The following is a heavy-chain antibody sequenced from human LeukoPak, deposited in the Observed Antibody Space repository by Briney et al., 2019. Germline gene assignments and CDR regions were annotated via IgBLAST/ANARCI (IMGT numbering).Heavy chain of an antibody. CDR3: ARGYSYGPYYYYYMDV. CDR2: IYYSGST. J-gene: IGHJ6*03. V-gene: IGHV4-61*01. Sequence: SETLSLTCAVSGYSISSGYYWGWIRQPPGKGLEWIGYIYYSGSTNYNPSLKSRVTISVDTSKNQFSLKLSSVTAADTAVYYCARGYSYGPYYYYYMDVWGKGTTVTVSS. D-gene: IGHD5-18*01. CDR1: GYSISSGYY.